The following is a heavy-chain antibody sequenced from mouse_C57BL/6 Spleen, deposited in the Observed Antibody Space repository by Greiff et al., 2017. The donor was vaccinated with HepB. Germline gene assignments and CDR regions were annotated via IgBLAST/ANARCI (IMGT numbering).Heavy chain of an antibody. J-gene: IGHJ2*01. Sequence: EVQLQESGPGLVKPSQSLSLTCSVTGYSITSGYYWNWIRQFSGNKLEWMCYISYDGSNNYNPSLKNRISLTRDTSKTQFFLKLNSVTTGDTATYYCARGEYYFDDWGRGTTLTVSS. CDR1: GYSITSGYY. V-gene: IGHV3-6*01. CDR2: ISYDGSN. CDR3: ARGEYYFDD.